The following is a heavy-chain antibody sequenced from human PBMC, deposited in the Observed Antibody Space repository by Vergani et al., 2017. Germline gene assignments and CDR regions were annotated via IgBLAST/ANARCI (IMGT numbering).Heavy chain of an antibody. CDR2: IDPSDSYT. Sequence: EVQLVQSGAEVKKPGESLRISCKGSGYSFTSYWISWVRQMPGKGLEWMGRIDPSDSYTNYSPSFQGHVTISADKSISTAYLQWSSLKASDTAMYYCARQAPEYCSSTSCYTDGMDVWGQGTTVTVSS. CDR3: ARQAPEYCSSTSCYTDGMDV. V-gene: IGHV5-10-1*03. D-gene: IGHD2-2*02. J-gene: IGHJ6*02. CDR1: GYSFTSYW.